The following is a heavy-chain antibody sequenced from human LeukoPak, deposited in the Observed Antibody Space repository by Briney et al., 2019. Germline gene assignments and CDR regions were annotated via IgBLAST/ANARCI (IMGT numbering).Heavy chain of an antibody. V-gene: IGHV3-15*01. J-gene: IGHJ4*02. CDR1: GFIFSNAW. D-gene: IGHD6-6*01. CDR3: ATSSVAAPFAFDY. Sequence: GGSLRLSCAASGFIFSNAWMSWVRQAPGKGLEWVGRIKSKAHGETTDFAAPVKGRFTILRDDSKTTLSLQMNSLKTDDTAVYYCATSSVAAPFAFDYWGQGTLVTVSS. CDR2: IKSKAHGETT.